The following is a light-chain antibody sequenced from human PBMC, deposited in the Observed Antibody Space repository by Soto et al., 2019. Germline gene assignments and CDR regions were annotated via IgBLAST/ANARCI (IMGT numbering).Light chain of an antibody. V-gene: IGKV1-6*01. CDR3: QQFGSSVT. J-gene: IGKJ5*01. CDR2: AAS. CDR1: QGIRSA. Sequence: AIQLTQSPSSLSASVGDRVTITCRASQGIRSALGWYQQKPGKVPKLLIYAASTLQSGVPSRFSGSGFGTDFTLTSNSLHPEDFAVYYCQQFGSSVTFGQGTRLDIK.